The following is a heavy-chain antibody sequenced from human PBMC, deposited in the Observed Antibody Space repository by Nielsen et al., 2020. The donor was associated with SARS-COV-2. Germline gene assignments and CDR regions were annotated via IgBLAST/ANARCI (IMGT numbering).Heavy chain of an antibody. CDR1: GFTFSSYA. J-gene: IGHJ1*01. V-gene: IGHV3-23*01. D-gene: IGHD6-13*01. CDR3: AKDRVSLGFQH. CDR2: ISGSGGST. Sequence: ETLSLTCAASGFTFSSYAMSWVRQAPGKGLEWVSAISGSGGSTYYADSVKGRFTISRDNSKNTLYLQMNSLRAEDTAVYYCAKDRVSLGFQHWGQGTLVTVSS.